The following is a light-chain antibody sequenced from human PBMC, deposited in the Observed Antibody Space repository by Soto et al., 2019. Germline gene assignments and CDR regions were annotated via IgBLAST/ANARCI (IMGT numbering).Light chain of an antibody. V-gene: IGKV3-15*01. J-gene: IGKJ5*01. CDR3: QQHGISHIT. CDR1: QNIGNK. Sequence: IVMTQAPGTLSVSPWERATLSCRASQNIGNKVGGYQQKPGQAPRLLIYGASTRATGIPARYSGSGSGTDFTLTITRLEPDDSAVYYCQQHGISHITFGQGTRLEI. CDR2: GAS.